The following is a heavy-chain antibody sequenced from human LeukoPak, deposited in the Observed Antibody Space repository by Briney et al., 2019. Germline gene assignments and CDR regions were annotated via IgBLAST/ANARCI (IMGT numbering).Heavy chain of an antibody. CDR3: AKDVPPYGSGSYVPLGFDY. CDR1: GFTFSSYW. D-gene: IGHD3-10*01. J-gene: IGHJ4*02. Sequence: GGSLRLSCAASGFTFSSYWMSWVRQAPGKGLEWVANIKQDGSEKYYVDSVKGRFTISRDNAKNSLYLQMNSLRAEDTAVYYCAKDVPPYGSGSYVPLGFDYWGQGTLVTVSS. CDR2: IKQDGSEK. V-gene: IGHV3-7*01.